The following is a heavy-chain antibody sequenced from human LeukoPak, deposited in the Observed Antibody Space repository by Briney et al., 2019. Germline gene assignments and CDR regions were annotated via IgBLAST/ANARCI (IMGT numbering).Heavy chain of an antibody. CDR3: VRYEEWLLRREYYFDY. CDR2: ISAYNGNT. J-gene: IGHJ4*02. V-gene: IGHV1-18*01. D-gene: IGHD3-3*01. CDR1: GYTFTSYG. Sequence: GASVKVSCKASGYTFTSYGISLVRQAPGQGLEWMGWISAYNGNTNYAQKLQGRVTMTTDTSTSTAYMELRSLRSDDTAVYYCVRYEEWLLRREYYFDYWGQGTLVTVSS.